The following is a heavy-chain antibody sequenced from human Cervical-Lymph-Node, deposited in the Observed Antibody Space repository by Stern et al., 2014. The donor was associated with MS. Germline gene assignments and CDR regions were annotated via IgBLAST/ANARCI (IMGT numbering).Heavy chain of an antibody. V-gene: IGHV1-69*01. D-gene: IGHD4-23*01. J-gene: IGHJ5*02. CDR1: GATFSTNG. Sequence: PLVQSGAEVKKPGSSVKVSCKVSGATFSTNGISWVRQGPGQGLEGMGATVPIFERSNYAQRFRGRVTITADESTSTSYMELTSLRSDDTGVYYCAREHHGGNFAAWGQGTLVTVSS. CDR2: TVPIFERS. CDR3: AREHHGGNFAA.